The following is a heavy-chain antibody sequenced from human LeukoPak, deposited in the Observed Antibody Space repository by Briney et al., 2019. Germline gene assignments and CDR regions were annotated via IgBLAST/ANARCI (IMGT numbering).Heavy chain of an antibody. CDR2: IKQDGSEK. V-gene: IGHV3-7*01. CDR1: GFTFSSYA. J-gene: IGHJ3*02. CDR3: ARDSSGWYAFDI. Sequence: GGSLRLSCAASGFTFSSYAMSWVRQAPGKGLEWVANIKQDGSEKYYVDSVKGRFTISRDNAKNSLYLQMNSLRAEDTAVYYCARDSSGWYAFDIWGQGTMVTVSS. D-gene: IGHD6-19*01.